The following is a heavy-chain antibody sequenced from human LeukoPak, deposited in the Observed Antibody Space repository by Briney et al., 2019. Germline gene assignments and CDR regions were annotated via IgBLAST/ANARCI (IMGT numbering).Heavy chain of an antibody. J-gene: IGHJ3*02. D-gene: IGHD3-10*01. CDR1: GFTFSTYG. CDR2: ISYDGSGK. CDR3: AKEVGDFDGFDI. V-gene: IGHV3-30*18. Sequence: PGRSLRLSCAASGFTFSTYGMHWVRQAPGKGLEWVEVISYDGSGKEYADSVKGRFTISRDNSKNTLYLQMNGLRTEDTAVYYCAKEVGDFDGFDIWGQGTMVTVSS.